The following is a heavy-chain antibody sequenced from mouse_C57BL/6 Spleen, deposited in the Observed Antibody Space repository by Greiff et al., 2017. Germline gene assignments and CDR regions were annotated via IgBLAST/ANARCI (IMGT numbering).Heavy chain of an antibody. CDR2: IYPGDGDT. V-gene: IGHV1-82*01. Sequence: QVQLQQSGPELVKPGASVKISCKASGYAFSSSWMNWVKQRPGKGLEWIGRIYPGDGDTNYNGKFKGKATLTADKSTSTAYMQLRSRTSEDSAVYFCAREALTGPYYFCYWGQGTTLTVSS. CDR3: AREALTGPYYFCY. J-gene: IGHJ2*01. D-gene: IGHD4-1*01. CDR1: GYAFSSSW.